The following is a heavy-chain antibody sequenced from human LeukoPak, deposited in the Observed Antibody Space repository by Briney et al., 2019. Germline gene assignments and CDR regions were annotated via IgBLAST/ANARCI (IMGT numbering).Heavy chain of an antibody. V-gene: IGHV1-46*01. D-gene: IGHD4-17*01. J-gene: IGHJ4*02. Sequence: ASVKVSCKASGYTFTSYYMHWVRQAPGQGLEWMGIINPSGGSTSYAQKFQGRVTMTRDTSTSTVYMELSSLRSEDTAVYYCARDESGNTVTSNFDYWGQGTLVTVSS. CDR1: GYTFTSYY. CDR2: INPSGGST. CDR3: ARDESGNTVTSNFDY.